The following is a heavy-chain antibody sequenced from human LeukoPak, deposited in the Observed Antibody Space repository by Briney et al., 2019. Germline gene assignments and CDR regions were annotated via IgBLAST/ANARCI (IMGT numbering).Heavy chain of an antibody. Sequence: GGSLRLSCAASGFTFSSYAMSWVRQAPGKGLEWVSAISGSGGSTYYADSVKGRFTISRDNSKNTLYLQMNSLRAEDTAVYYCAKDLPNRNDLPDAFDIWGQGTMVTVSS. J-gene: IGHJ3*02. CDR1: GFTFSSYA. D-gene: IGHD1-1*01. V-gene: IGHV3-23*01. CDR2: ISGSGGST. CDR3: AKDLPNRNDLPDAFDI.